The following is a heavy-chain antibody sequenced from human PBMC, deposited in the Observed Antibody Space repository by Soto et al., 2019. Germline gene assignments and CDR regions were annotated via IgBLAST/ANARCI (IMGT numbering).Heavy chain of an antibody. CDR3: ARNSTWYKAGYFDY. CDR2: IYHSGST. Sequence: SETLSLTCAVSGGSISSSNWWSWVRQPPGKGLEWIGEIYHSGSTNYNPSLKSRVTMSVDKSKNQFSLKLSSVTAADTAVYYCARNSTWYKAGYFDYWGQGALVTVSS. J-gene: IGHJ4*02. V-gene: IGHV4-4*02. CDR1: GGSISSSNW. D-gene: IGHD6-13*01.